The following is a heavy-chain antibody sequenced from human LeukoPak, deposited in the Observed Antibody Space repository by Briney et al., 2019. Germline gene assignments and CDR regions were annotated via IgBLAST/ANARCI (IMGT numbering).Heavy chain of an antibody. Sequence: GGSLRLSCAASGFTFSAYAISWVRQAPGKGLEWVSVIYSGGSTYYADSVKGRFTISRDNSKNTLYLQMNSLRAEDTAVYYCARVSGTGYYGMDVWGQGTTVTVSS. V-gene: IGHV3-66*01. CDR3: ARVSGTGYYGMDV. J-gene: IGHJ6*02. D-gene: IGHD3-10*01. CDR1: GFTFSAYA. CDR2: IYSGGST.